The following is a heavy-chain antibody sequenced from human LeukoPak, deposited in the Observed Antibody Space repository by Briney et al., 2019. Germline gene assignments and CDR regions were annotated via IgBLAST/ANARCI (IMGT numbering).Heavy chain of an antibody. Sequence: PGGSLRVSCAASGFTFSSYAMHWVSQAPGKGLEWVAVISYDGSNKYYADSVKGRFTISRDNSKNTLYLQMNSLRAEDTAVYYCARDLYSGLYWGQGTLVTVSS. V-gene: IGHV3-30-3*01. CDR3: ARDLYSGLY. CDR1: GFTFSSYA. D-gene: IGHD5-12*01. CDR2: ISYDGSNK. J-gene: IGHJ4*02.